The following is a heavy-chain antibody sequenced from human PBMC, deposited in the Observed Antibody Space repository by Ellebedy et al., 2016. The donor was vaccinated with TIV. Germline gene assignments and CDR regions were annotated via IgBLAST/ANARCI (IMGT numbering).Heavy chain of an antibody. V-gene: IGHV3-30-3*01. J-gene: IGHJ2*01. CDR3: VRGGYSRNWNDWYFDL. Sequence: GESLKISCAASGFTFSSYTMHWVRQAPGEGLEWVAVTSPDESHKFYADSVKGRFTISRDNSKNTLYLQMNSLTAGDTAVYYCVRGGYSRNWNDWYFDLWGRGTQVTVSS. D-gene: IGHD1-1*01. CDR2: TSPDESHK. CDR1: GFTFSSYT.